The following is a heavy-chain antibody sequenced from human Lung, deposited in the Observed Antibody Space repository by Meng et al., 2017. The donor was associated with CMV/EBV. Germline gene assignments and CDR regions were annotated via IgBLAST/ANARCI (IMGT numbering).Heavy chain of an antibody. D-gene: IGHD4-17*01. J-gene: IGHJ4*02. CDR2: TPYDGNKK. V-gene: IGHV3-30*04. CDR3: ARDSEYGDFKFDQ. CDR1: GLSLRNYA. Sequence: GESLKISCAASGLSLRNYAIHWVRQAPGKGLEWVAVTPYDGNKKYYADSVKGRFTISRDNPKNTLFLQMNSLRADDTAVYYCARDSEYGDFKFDQWGQGTLVTVSS.